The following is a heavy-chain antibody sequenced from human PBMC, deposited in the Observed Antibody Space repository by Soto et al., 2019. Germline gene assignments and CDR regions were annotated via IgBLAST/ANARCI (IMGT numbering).Heavy chain of an antibody. CDR2: ISASGGST. D-gene: IGHD6-6*01. V-gene: IGHV3-23*01. Sequence: EVQLLESGGDLIQPGGSLRLSCAASGFTFSSYAMSWVRQAPGKWLERVSSISASGGSTYYADSVKGRFAISRDNSKNTLYLQMNSLRAEDTAVYYCATCGISSEYYSYMDVWGEGTTVTVS. J-gene: IGHJ6*03. CDR1: GFTFSSYA. CDR3: ATCGISSEYYSYMDV.